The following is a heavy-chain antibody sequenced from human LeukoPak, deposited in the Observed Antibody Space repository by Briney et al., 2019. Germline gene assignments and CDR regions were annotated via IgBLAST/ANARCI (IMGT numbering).Heavy chain of an antibody. CDR3: ASLGPHYYDSITRAFDI. J-gene: IGHJ3*02. CDR2: NLPILGIA. D-gene: IGHD3-22*01. CDR1: GGTLSSYS. Sequence: SVKVSCKGSGGTLSSYSISWVRQAPGEGLWGVGKNLPILGIANYAQKFQGRVTITADKSTSTAYMELSSLRSEDTAVYYCASLGPHYYDSITRAFDIWGQGTMVTVSS. V-gene: IGHV1-69*02.